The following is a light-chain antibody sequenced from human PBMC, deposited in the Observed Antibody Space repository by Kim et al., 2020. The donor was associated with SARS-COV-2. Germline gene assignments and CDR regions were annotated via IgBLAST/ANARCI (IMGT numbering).Light chain of an antibody. CDR2: AAS. Sequence: ASVGDRVTITCRESQNITTYLSWYQQKPGKPPKLLNYAASSLQSAVPSRFSGSGSGTDFTLTISSLQPEDFATYYCQQSYSVPQTFGQGTKVDIK. V-gene: IGKV1-39*01. CDR1: QNITTY. J-gene: IGKJ1*01. CDR3: QQSYSVPQT.